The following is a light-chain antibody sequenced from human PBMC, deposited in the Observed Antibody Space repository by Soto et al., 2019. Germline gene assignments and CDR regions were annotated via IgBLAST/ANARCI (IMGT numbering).Light chain of an antibody. V-gene: IGKV4-1*01. Sequence: DIVMIQSPDSLAVSLGERATLNCKSSQSVLYSSSNKNYLAWYQQKPGQPPKLLIYWASTRESGVPDRFSGSGSGTDFTLTISDLQAEDVAVYYCQQYYGTPYTFGQGTKLEIK. CDR3: QQYYGTPYT. CDR1: QSVLYSSSNKNY. J-gene: IGKJ2*01. CDR2: WAS.